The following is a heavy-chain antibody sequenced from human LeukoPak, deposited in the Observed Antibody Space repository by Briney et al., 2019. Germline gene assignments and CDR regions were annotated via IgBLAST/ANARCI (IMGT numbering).Heavy chain of an antibody. J-gene: IGHJ3*02. V-gene: IGHV1-8*03. Sequence: ASVKVSCKASGYTFTSYDINWVRQATGQGLEWMGWMKPDSGNTGYAQKFQGRVTITRDTSTNTAYMELSGLRSEDTAVYYCARADHRSWNAFDIWGQGTTVTVSS. CDR3: ARADHRSWNAFDI. D-gene: IGHD6-13*01. CDR1: GYTFTSYD. CDR2: MKPDSGNT.